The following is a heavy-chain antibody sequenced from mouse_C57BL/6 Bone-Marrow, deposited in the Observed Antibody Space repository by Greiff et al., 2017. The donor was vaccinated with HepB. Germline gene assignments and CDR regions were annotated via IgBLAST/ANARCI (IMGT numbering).Heavy chain of an antibody. CDR1: GFTFSSYA. D-gene: IGHD2-4*01. J-gene: IGHJ3*01. CDR3: TRKNDYGEAY. V-gene: IGHV5-9-1*02. CDR2: ISSGGDYI. Sequence: EVKLMESGEGLVKPGGSLKLSCAASGFTFSSYAMSWVRQTPEKRLEWVAYISSGGDYIYYADTVKGRFTISRDNARNTLYLQMSSLKSEDTAMYYCTRKNDYGEAYWGQGTLVTVSA.